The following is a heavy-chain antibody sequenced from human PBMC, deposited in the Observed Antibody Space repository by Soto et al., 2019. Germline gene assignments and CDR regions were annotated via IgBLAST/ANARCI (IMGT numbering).Heavy chain of an antibody. V-gene: IGHV4-59*08. CDR1: GGSISSYY. D-gene: IGHD6-13*01. Sequence: SETLSLTCTVSGGSISSYYWSWIRQPPGKGLEWIGYIYYSGSTNYNPSLKSRVTISVDTSKNQFSLKLSSVTAADTAVYYCERQDGSSTTNYYYYGMDVWGQGTTGTVSS. CDR3: ERQDGSSTTNYYYYGMDV. CDR2: IYYSGST. J-gene: IGHJ6*02.